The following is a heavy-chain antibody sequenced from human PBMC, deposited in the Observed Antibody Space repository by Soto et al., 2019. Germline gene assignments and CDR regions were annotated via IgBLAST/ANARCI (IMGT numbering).Heavy chain of an antibody. CDR3: ARQPPNCSGGSCYPYYFDY. D-gene: IGHD2-15*01. Sequence: PGESLKISCKGSGYSFTSYWTSWVRQMPGKGLEWMGRIDPSDSYTNYSPSFQGHVTISADKSISTAYLQWSSLKASDTAMYYCARQPPNCSGGSCYPYYFDYWGQGTLVTVSS. CDR2: IDPSDSYT. CDR1: GYSFTSYW. J-gene: IGHJ4*02. V-gene: IGHV5-10-1*01.